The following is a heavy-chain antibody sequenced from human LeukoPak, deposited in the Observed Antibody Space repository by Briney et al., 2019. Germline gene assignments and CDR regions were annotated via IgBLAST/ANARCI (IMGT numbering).Heavy chain of an antibody. Sequence: SDTLSLTCPVSVGSIRRGSYYWRWFRQPAGRELEGIGRIYTSGSTNYNPPLKSRVTISVDTSKNQFSLKLSSVTAADTAVYYCARAYYDFWSGEVPGWFDPWGQGTLVTASS. CDR1: VGSIRRGSYY. J-gene: IGHJ5*02. CDR3: ARAYYDFWSGEVPGWFDP. CDR2: IYTSGST. D-gene: IGHD3-3*01. V-gene: IGHV4-61*02.